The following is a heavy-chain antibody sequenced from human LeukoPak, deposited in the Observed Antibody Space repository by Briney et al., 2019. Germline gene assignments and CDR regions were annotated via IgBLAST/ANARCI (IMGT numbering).Heavy chain of an antibody. CDR3: ARQVGATGHFDL. V-gene: IGHV5-51*01. D-gene: IGHD1-26*01. J-gene: IGHJ4*02. CDR1: GHTFTHYW. CDR2: IYPGDSST. Sequence: GESLKISCKDSGHTFTHYWIAWVRQMPGKGLEWMGMIYPGDSSTRYSPSSEGQVTISADTSISTAYLQWSSLQAADTAMYYCARQVGATGHFDLWGQGTLVTVSS.